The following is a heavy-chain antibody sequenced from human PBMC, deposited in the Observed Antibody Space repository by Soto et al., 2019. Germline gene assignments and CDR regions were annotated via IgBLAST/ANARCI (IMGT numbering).Heavy chain of an antibody. Sequence: ASVKFSCKASGYTFTSYAMHWVRQAPGQRLEWMGWINAGNGNTKYSQKFQGRVTITRDTSASTAYMELSSLRSEDTAVYYCARSRSTSPYNWFDPWGQGTLVTVSS. CDR3: ARSRSTSPYNWFDP. J-gene: IGHJ5*02. CDR1: GYTFTSYA. D-gene: IGHD2-2*01. V-gene: IGHV1-3*01. CDR2: INAGNGNT.